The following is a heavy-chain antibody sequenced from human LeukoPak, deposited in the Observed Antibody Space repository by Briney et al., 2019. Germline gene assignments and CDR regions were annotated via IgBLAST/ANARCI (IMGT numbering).Heavy chain of an antibody. CDR1: GYTFPIYG. V-gene: IGHV1-18*01. J-gene: IGHJ4*02. CDR2: ISAYSGNT. D-gene: IGHD3-22*01. Sequence: ASVKVSCKASGYTFPIYGVTWVRQAPGQGFEWMGWISAYSGNTNSAQKLQGRVTMTTDTSTGTAYMELRSLRSDDTAVYFCARGGWYYDSSGYRLDYWGQGTLVTVSS. CDR3: ARGGWYYDSSGYRLDY.